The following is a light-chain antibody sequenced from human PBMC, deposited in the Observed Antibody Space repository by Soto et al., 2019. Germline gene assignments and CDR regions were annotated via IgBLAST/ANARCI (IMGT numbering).Light chain of an antibody. J-gene: IGKJ5*01. CDR2: KVS. CDR3: MQGTHWPPIT. V-gene: IGKV2-30*02. CDR1: QSLVHSDGIAY. Sequence: VVRTQSPLSLPVTLGQPPSISCRSNQSLVHSDGIAYFSWFQQRQGQAPRRLIYKVSNRDSGVPDRFSGSVSATDFTLKISRVEAEDVGVYDGMQGTHWPPITFGQGTRLEI.